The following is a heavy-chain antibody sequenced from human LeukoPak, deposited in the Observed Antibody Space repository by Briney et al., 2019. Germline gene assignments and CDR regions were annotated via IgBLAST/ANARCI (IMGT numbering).Heavy chain of an antibody. CDR1: GFTFSSYA. D-gene: IGHD2-15*01. CDR2: ISGSGGST. V-gene: IGHV3-23*01. CDR3: ASTPGDIVVVVAALDY. Sequence: GGSLRLSYAASGFTFSSYAMSWVRQAPGKGLEWVSAISGSGGSTYYADSVKGRFTISRDNSKNTLYLQMNSLRAEDTAVYYCASTPGDIVVVVAALDYWGQGTLVTVSS. J-gene: IGHJ4*02.